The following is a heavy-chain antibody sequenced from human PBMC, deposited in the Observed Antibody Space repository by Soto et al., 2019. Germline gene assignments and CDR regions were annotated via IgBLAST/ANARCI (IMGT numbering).Heavy chain of an antibody. D-gene: IGHD6-13*01. CDR1: GFSLSTSGVG. CDR2: IYWDDDQ. CDR3: AHSSIAEVPRSGGDAFDI. Sequence: QITLKESGPTLVKPTQTLALTCTFSGFSLSTSGVGVGWIRQPPGKAMEWLALIYWDDDQRYSPSPKSRLTITKDNSKNQVVLILPHMYPVDTATYYCAHSSIAEVPRSGGDAFDIWGQGTMVTVSS. V-gene: IGHV2-5*02. J-gene: IGHJ3*02.